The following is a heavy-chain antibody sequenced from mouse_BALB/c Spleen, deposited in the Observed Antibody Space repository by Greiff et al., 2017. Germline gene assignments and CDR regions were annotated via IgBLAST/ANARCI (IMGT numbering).Heavy chain of an antibody. D-gene: IGHD1-1*01. CDR2: IDPANGNT. CDR3: ARDYYGSNWYFDV. V-gene: IGHV14-3*02. J-gene: IGHJ1*01. Sequence: EVQLQQSGAELVKPGASVKLSCTASGFNIKDTYMHWVKQRPEQGLEWIGRIDPANGNTKYDPKFQGKATLTADTSSNTAYLQLSSLTSEDTAVYYCARDYYGSNWYFDVWGAGTTVTVSS. CDR1: GFNIKDTY.